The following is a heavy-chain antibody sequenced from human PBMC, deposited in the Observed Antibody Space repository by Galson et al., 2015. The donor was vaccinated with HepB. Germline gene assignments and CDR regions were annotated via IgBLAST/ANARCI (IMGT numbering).Heavy chain of an antibody. CDR1: GFTFSNYW. J-gene: IGHJ4*02. CDR2: IKPGGSEK. D-gene: IGHD5-18*01. Sequence: SLRLSCAASGFTFSNYWMSWVRQAPGKGLEWVANIKPGGSEKYYVDSVKGRFTISRDNAKNSLYLQMSSLRAEDTAIYYCARAGNTYAYAYWGQGTLVTVSS. CDR3: ARAGNTYAYAY. V-gene: IGHV3-7*03.